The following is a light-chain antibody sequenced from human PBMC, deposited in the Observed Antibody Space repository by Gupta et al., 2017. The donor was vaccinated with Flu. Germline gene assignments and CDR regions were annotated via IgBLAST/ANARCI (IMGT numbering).Light chain of an antibody. CDR1: SSDIGAGYD. CDR3: HSYASSMSGYV. J-gene: IGLJ1*01. V-gene: IGLV1-40*01. CDR2: GNS. Sequence: QSVLTQPPSVSVAPRQMVTISCTGSSSDIGAGYDVHWYQQLPGKAPKLIIYGNSNRPSGVTDRFSGSKSGTSASLTISGLQAEDEADYYCHSYASSMSGYVFGGGTKITVL.